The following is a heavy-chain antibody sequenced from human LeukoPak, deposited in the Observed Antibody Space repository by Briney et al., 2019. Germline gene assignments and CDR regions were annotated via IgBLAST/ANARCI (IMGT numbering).Heavy chain of an antibody. CDR3: ASTLKDDFWSGYYSYYYYGMDV. D-gene: IGHD3-3*01. CDR2: IHYSGST. J-gene: IGHJ6*02. V-gene: IGHV4-59*01. CDR1: GGSISSYY. Sequence: SETLSLTCTVSGGSISSYYWSWIRQPPGKGLEWIGSIHYSGSTNYNPSLKSRVTISVDTSKNQFSLKLSSVTAADTAVYYCASTLKDDFWSGYYSYYYYGMDVWGQGTTVTVSS.